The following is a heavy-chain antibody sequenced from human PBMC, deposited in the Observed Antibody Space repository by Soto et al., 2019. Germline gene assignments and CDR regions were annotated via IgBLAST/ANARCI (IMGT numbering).Heavy chain of an antibody. J-gene: IGHJ6*02. D-gene: IGHD7-27*01. CDR1: GGSISSSNW. Sequence: SETLSLTCAVSGGSISSSNWWSWVRQPPGKGLEWIGDIYHSGSTNYNPSLKSRVTISVDTSKNQFSLKLSSVTAADTAVYYCARLCGDNYYYYGMDVWGQGTMVTVSS. CDR3: ARLCGDNYYYYGMDV. CDR2: IYHSGST. V-gene: IGHV4-4*02.